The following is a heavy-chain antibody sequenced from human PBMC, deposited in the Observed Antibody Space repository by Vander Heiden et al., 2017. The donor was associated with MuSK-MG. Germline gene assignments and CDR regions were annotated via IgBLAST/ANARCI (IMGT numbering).Heavy chain of an antibody. D-gene: IGHD3-22*01. Sequence: RLSCAASGFTFSSYAMHWVRQAPGKGLEWVAVISYDGSNKYYADYVKGRFTISRENSKNTLYLQMNSLRAEDTAVYYCARDYSDSSGYPTYYFDYWGQGTLVTVSS. V-gene: IGHV3-30*04. CDR1: GFTFSSYA. J-gene: IGHJ4*02. CDR3: ARDYSDSSGYPTYYFDY. CDR2: ISYDGSNK.